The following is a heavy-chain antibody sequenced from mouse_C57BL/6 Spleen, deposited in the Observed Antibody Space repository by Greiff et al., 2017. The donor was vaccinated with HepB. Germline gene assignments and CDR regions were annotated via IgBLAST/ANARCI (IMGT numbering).Heavy chain of an antibody. CDR3: ARPHYYGLYAMDY. CDR2: IRNKANGYTT. D-gene: IGHD1-1*01. V-gene: IGHV7-3*01. CDR1: GFTFTDYY. Sequence: EVMLVESGGGLVQPGGSLSLSCAASGFTFTDYYMSWVRQPPGKALEWLGFIRNKANGYTTEYSASVKGRFTISRDNSQSILYLQMNALRAEDSATYYCARPHYYGLYAMDYWGQGTSVTVSS. J-gene: IGHJ4*01.